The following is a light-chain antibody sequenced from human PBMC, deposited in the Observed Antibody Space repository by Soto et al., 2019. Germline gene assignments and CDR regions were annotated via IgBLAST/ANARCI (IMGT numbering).Light chain of an antibody. CDR2: LNSDGSH. CDR3: QTWGTGTLNWV. Sequence: QPVLTQSPSASASLGASVKLTCTLSSGHSSYAIAWHQQQPEKGPRYLMKLNSDGSHSKGDGIPDRFSGSSSGAERYLTISSLQSEDEADYYCQTWGTGTLNWVFGGGTKLTV. V-gene: IGLV4-69*01. CDR1: SGHSSYA. J-gene: IGLJ3*02.